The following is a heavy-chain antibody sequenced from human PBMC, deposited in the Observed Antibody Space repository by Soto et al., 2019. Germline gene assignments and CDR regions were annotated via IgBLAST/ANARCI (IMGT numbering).Heavy chain of an antibody. CDR3: ARSHLTLWLGEGTPNWFDP. J-gene: IGHJ5*02. Sequence: SETLSLTCTVSGGSISSSSYYWGWIRQPPGKGLEWIGSIYYSGSTYYNPSLKSRVTISVDTSKNQFSLKLSSVTAADTAVYYCARSHLTLWLGEGTPNWFDPWGQGTLVTVSS. V-gene: IGHV4-39*01. D-gene: IGHD3-10*01. CDR2: IYYSGST. CDR1: GGSISSSSYY.